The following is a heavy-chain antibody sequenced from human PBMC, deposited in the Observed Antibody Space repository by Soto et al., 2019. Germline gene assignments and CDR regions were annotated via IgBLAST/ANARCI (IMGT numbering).Heavy chain of an antibody. J-gene: IGHJ3*02. CDR1: GYTFTSYD. V-gene: IGHV1-8*01. CDR2: MNPNSGNT. CDR3: ATGGTMVRGVTFDAFDI. Sequence: ASVKVSCKASGYTFTSYDINWVRQATGQGLEWMGWMNPNSGNTGYAQKFQGRVTMTRNTSISTAYMELSSLRSEDTAVYYCATGGTMVRGVTFDAFDIWGQGTMVTVSS. D-gene: IGHD3-10*01.